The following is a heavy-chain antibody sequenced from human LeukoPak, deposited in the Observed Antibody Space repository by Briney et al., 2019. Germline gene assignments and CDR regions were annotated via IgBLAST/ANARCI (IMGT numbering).Heavy chain of an antibody. V-gene: IGHV3-23*01. D-gene: IGHD6-13*01. CDR3: AKRVSGSSWEHQTIDY. CDR2: ISNGGATR. Sequence: PGGSLRLSCAASGFTFSSYSMNWVRQAPGKGLEWVSAISNGGATRNYADSVKGRFTISRDNSQNTLYLQMNSLRADDTAVYYCAKRVSGSSWEHQTIDYWGQGTPVTVSS. CDR1: GFTFSSYS. J-gene: IGHJ4*02.